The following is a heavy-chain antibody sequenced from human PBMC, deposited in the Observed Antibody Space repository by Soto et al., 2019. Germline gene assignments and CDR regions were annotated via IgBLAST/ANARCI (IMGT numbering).Heavy chain of an antibody. CDR2: ISYDGSNK. CDR1: GFTFSSYG. CDR3: AKCPLYDILTGYQYYYMDV. Sequence: WGSLRLSCAASGFTFSSYGMHWVRQAPGKGLEWVAVISYDGSNKYYADSVKGRFTIPRDNSKNTLYLQMNSLRAEDTAVYYCAKCPLYDILTGYQYYYMDVWGKGTTVTVSS. J-gene: IGHJ6*03. V-gene: IGHV3-30*18. D-gene: IGHD3-9*01.